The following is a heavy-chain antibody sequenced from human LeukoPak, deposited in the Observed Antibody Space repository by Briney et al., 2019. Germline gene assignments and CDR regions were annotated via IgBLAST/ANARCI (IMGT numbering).Heavy chain of an antibody. D-gene: IGHD3-9*01. Sequence: GASVKVSCTASGYTFTDYYMHWLRQAPGQGLEWMGWINPNSGDTGYAQRFQGRVTMTRDTSISTVYMDLSRLTSDDTAVYFCARVGAQRYFDTTNWFDPWGQGTLVTVSS. CDR1: GYTFTDYY. CDR2: INPNSGDT. V-gene: IGHV1-2*02. J-gene: IGHJ5*02. CDR3: ARVGAQRYFDTTNWFDP.